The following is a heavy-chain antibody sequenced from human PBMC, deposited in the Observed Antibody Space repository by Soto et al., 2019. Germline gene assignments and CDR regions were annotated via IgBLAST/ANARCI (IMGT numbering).Heavy chain of an antibody. CDR3: ARSLGETTSLFDY. Sequence: QVQLVQSGAEMKQPGASVKLSCQASGYIFIHCFMHWVRQARGQGLEWMGGINPSSGTTTYAQKFQGRVTVTRDTSTSTVYMELSSLGSGDTAMYYCARSLGETTSLFDYWGQGSLVTVSA. D-gene: IGHD1-26*01. V-gene: IGHV1-46*01. CDR1: GYIFIHCF. CDR2: INPSSGTT. J-gene: IGHJ4*02.